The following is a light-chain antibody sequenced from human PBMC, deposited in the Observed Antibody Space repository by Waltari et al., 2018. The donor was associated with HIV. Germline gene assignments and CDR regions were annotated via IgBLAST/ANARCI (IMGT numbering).Light chain of an antibody. J-gene: IGLJ1*01. V-gene: IGLV1-47*01. CDR3: AAWDDSLSGYV. CDR1: SSNIGSNY. CDR2: RNN. Sequence: QSVLTQPPSASGTPGQRVTISCSGSSSNIGSNYVYWYPQLPGTAPKLIIYRNNQRPLGVPDRFSGSKSGTSASLAISGLRSEDEADYYCAAWDDSLSGYVFGTGTKVTVL.